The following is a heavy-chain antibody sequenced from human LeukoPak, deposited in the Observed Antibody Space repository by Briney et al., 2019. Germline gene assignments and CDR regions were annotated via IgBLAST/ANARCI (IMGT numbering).Heavy chain of an antibody. CDR3: ARHRNRSRGFDP. Sequence: IGYIYYRVSTNYNPSLKSRVTISVDTSKNQFSLKLSSVTAADTAVYYCARHRNRSRGFDPWGQGTLVTVSS. CDR2: IYYRVST. D-gene: IGHD1-14*01. V-gene: IGHV4-59*08. J-gene: IGHJ5*02.